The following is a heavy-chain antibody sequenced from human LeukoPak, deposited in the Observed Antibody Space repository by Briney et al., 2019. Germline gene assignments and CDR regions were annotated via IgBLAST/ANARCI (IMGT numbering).Heavy chain of an antibody. J-gene: IGHJ4*02. CDR1: GFTFSSYW. CDR3: ARDLELVYYDSSCYDY. V-gene: IGHV3-74*01. D-gene: IGHD3-22*01. Sequence: GGSLILSCAASGFTFSSYWMHWVRQVPGKGLVWVSRINSDGSNTRYADSVKGRFTISRDNAKNTLYLQMNSLRAEDTAVHYCARDLELVYYDSSCYDYWGQGTLVIVSS. CDR2: INSDGSNT.